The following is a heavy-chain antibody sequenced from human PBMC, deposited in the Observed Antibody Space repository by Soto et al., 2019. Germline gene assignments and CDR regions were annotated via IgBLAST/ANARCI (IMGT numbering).Heavy chain of an antibody. V-gene: IGHV1-18*01. CDR1: GYTFTSYG. CDR3: ARDGGYCSGGSCYSRWFDP. J-gene: IGHJ5*02. D-gene: IGHD2-15*01. Sequence: ASVKVCCKASGYTFTSYGISWVRQENGQGLEWMGWVSPYNGNTNYAQKLQDRVTMTTDISTSTAYMELRSLRSDDTALYYCARDGGYCSGGSCYSRWFDPWGQGTLVTVSS. CDR2: VSPYNGNT.